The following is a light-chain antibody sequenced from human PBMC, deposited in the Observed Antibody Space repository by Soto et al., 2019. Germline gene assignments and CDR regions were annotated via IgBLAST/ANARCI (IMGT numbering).Light chain of an antibody. CDR1: QSVSSSY. V-gene: IGKV3-20*01. Sequence: EIVFTQSPGTPSLSPGERATPSCRASQSVSSSYLAWYQQKPGQAPRLLIYGASSRATGIPDRFSGSGSGTDFTLTISRLEPEDFAVYSCHQYGNSPQTFGQGTRWRLN. J-gene: IGKJ5*01. CDR3: HQYGNSPQT. CDR2: GAS.